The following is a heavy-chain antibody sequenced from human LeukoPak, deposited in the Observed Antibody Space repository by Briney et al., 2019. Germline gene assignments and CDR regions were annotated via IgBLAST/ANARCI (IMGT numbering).Heavy chain of an antibody. V-gene: IGHV3-23*01. CDR2: ISGSGGST. CDR1: GVTFSSYG. CDR3: AKDPYRIGILTGYLNWFDP. D-gene: IGHD3-9*01. J-gene: IGHJ5*02. Sequence: GGSLRLSCAASGVTFSSYGMSWVRQAPGKGLEWVSAISGSGGSTYYADSVKGRFTISRDNSKNTLYLQINSLRAEDTAVYYCAKDPYRIGILTGYLNWFDPWGQGTLVTVSS.